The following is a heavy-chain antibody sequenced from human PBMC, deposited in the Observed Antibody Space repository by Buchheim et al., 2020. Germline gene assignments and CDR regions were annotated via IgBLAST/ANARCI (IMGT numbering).Heavy chain of an antibody. V-gene: IGHV4-34*01. CDR3: ARGRSRYCSSTSCYISPYYYYGMDV. Sequence: QVQLQQWGAGLLKPSETLSLTCAVYGWSFSGYYWSWIRQPPGKGLEWIGEINHSGSTNYNPSLQSRVTISVDTSKNHFSVKLSSVTAADTAVYYCARGRSRYCSSTSCYISPYYYYGMDVWGQGTT. D-gene: IGHD2-2*02. CDR1: GWSFSGYY. J-gene: IGHJ6*02. CDR2: INHSGST.